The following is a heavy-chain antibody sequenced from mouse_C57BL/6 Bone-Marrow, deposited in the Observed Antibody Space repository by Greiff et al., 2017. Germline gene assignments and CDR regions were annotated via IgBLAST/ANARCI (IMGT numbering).Heavy chain of an antibody. V-gene: IGHV5-12*01. CDR1: GFTFSDYY. J-gene: IGHJ4*01. CDR2: ISNGGGST. CDR3: ASPMDV. Sequence: DVQLQQSGGGLVQPGGSLKLSCAASGFTFSDYYMYWVRQTPEKRLEWVAYISNGGGSTYYPAPVKGRFTISRDNAKNPLYLQMGRLKSEDTAIYYCASPMDVWGQGTSVTVSS.